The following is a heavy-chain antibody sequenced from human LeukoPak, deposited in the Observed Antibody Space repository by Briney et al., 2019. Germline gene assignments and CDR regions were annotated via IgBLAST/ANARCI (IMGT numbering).Heavy chain of an antibody. CDR1: GYTFTSYG. V-gene: IGHV1-18*01. Sequence: ASVKVSCKASGYTFTSYGISWVRQAPGQGLEWMGWISAYNGNTNYAQKLQGRVTMTTDTSTSTAYMERRSLRSDDTAVYYCARHEGPQYSGDDRSWFDRLGQGTLVTVSS. D-gene: IGHD5-12*01. CDR3: ARHEGPQYSGDDRSWFDR. J-gene: IGHJ5*02. CDR2: ISAYNGNT.